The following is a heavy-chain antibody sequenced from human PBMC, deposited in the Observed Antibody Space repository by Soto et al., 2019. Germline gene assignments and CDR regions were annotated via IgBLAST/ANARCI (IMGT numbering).Heavy chain of an antibody. CDR2: ISSSSSYI. Sequence: EVPLVESGGGLVKPGGSLRLSCAASGFTFSSYSMNWVRQAPGKGLEWVSSISSSSSYIYYADSVKGRFTISRDNAKNSLYLQMSSLRAEDTAVYYCARLDTSDDAFDSWGQGTMVTVS. J-gene: IGHJ3*02. V-gene: IGHV3-21*01. CDR1: GFTFSSYS. CDR3: ARLDTSDDAFDS.